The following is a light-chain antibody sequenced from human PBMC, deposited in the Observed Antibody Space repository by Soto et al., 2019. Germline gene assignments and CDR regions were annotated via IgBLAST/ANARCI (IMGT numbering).Light chain of an antibody. J-gene: IGKJ2*01. V-gene: IGKV3-20*01. CDR2: GAS. CDR3: QQYGSSPPT. CDR1: QSVSSNS. Sequence: EIVLTQSPGTLSFSPGERATLSCRASQSVSSNSLAWYQQKPGQAPRLLIYGASSRATGIPDRFSGSGSGTDFTLTVSRLEADDFAVFYCQQYGSSPPTFGQGTKVEIK.